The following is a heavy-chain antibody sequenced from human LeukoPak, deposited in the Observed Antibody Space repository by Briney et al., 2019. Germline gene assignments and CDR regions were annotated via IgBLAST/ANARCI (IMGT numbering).Heavy chain of an antibody. CDR3: ARVYGSSNYYYDRYYYYMDV. CDR2: VSGSGART. CDR1: GFYFESYA. D-gene: IGHD3-22*01. Sequence: PGGSLRLSCATSGFYFESYAMSWVRQAPGKGLEWVSGVSGSGARTYYADSVKGRFTISRDSSKNTLYLQLNSLRVEDTAVYYCARVYGSSNYYYDRYYYYMDVWGRGTTVTVSS. J-gene: IGHJ6*03. V-gene: IGHV3-23*01.